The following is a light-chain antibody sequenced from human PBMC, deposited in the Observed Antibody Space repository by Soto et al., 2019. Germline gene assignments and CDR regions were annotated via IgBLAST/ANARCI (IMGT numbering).Light chain of an antibody. V-gene: IGKV3-20*01. Sequence: EIVLTQSPGTLSLSPGERATLSCRASQSFSSNYLAWYQQRPGQAPRILIYGATTRASGVPDRFSGSESGTDFTLNISRLEPEDSAVYYCQQYSSMWTFGQGTKLEIK. CDR1: QSFSSNY. CDR3: QQYSSMWT. CDR2: GAT. J-gene: IGKJ1*01.